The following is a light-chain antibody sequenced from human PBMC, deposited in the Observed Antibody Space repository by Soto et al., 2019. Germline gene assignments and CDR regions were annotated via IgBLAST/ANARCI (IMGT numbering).Light chain of an antibody. CDR3: RARDHWLS. Sequence: EIVLTQSPATLSLYPGARATLSCRASQSVSSYLAWYPQKPGQAPRLLIYDAANRDTVIPAKFGGIASGTDFTLTCRSLDREGFALYDCRARDHWLSYGGGTKVVIK. J-gene: IGKJ4*01. V-gene: IGKV3-11*01. CDR1: QSVSSY. CDR2: DAA.